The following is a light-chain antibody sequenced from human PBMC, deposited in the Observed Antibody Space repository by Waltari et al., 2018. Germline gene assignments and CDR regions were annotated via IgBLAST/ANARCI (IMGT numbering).Light chain of an antibody. CDR2: KAS. CDR3: QQYNTYYT. CDR1: QSISSW. V-gene: IGKV1-5*03. Sequence: DVQMTQSPSTLSASVGDTVTITCRASQSISSWLAWYQQKAGKAPKVRIAKASTLESGVPSRFSGSGSGTEFTLTISNLQPDDFATYYCQQYNTYYTFGQGTILEIK. J-gene: IGKJ2*01.